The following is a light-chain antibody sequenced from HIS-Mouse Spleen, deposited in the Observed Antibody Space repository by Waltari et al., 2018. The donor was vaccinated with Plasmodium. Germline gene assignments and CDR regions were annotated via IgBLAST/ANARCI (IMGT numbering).Light chain of an antibody. CDR1: SSDVGGYNY. Sequence: QSALTQPPSASGSPGQSVTISCTGTSSDVGGYNYVSWYQQHPGKAPKLMIYEVSKRPSGVPGRFSGSKSGNTASLTVSGPQAEDEADYYCSSYAGSNNLVFGGGTKLTVL. CDR3: SSYAGSNNLV. CDR2: EVS. V-gene: IGLV2-8*01. J-gene: IGLJ2*01.